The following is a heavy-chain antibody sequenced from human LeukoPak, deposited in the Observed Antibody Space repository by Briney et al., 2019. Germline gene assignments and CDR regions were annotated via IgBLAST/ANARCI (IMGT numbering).Heavy chain of an antibody. CDR3: AKDSGYNYYFDY. V-gene: IGHV3-23*01. CDR2: ISGSGGST. J-gene: IGHJ4*02. CDR1: VFTFSSYA. D-gene: IGHD1-20*01. Sequence: GGSLRLSCAASVFTFSSYAMSWVRQAPGKGLEWVSAISGSGGSTYYADSVKGRSTISRDNSKNTLYLQMNSLRAEDTAVYYCAKDSGYNYYFDYWGQGTLVTVSS.